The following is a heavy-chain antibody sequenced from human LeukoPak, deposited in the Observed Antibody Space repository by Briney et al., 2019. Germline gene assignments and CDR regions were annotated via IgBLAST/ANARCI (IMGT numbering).Heavy chain of an antibody. CDR2: ISPGSTTI. V-gene: IGHV3-48*02. J-gene: IGHJ4*02. Sequence: PGGSLRLSCEASGFTFRTYRMNWVRQAPGKGLEWVSYISPGSTTIYYADSVKGRFTISRDNAKNSLYPQMNSLRDEDTAVYYCAKDQAIFGVVTGFDYWGQGTLVTVSS. CDR3: AKDQAIFGVVTGFDY. CDR1: GFTFRTYR. D-gene: IGHD3-3*01.